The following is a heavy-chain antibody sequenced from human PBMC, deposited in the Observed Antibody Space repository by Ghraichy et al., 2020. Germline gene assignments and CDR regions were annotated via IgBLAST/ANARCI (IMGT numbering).Heavy chain of an antibody. CDR2: ISHSGST. J-gene: IGHJ4*03. V-gene: IGHV4-34*01. CDR3: ARYSSNSYDAAFDS. D-gene: IGHD6-13*01. Sequence: SETLSLTCADVGGAVVVHVCGWKRQPPERGLKWIGEISHSGSTKYNPSLMGRGTMSVDTSKNQFSLKLNSVIAADTAVYYCARYSSNSYDAAFDSWGPGTLV. CDR1: GGAVVVHV.